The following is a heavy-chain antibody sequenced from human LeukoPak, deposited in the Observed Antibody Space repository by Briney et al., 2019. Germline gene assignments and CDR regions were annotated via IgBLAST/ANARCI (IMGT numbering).Heavy chain of an antibody. CDR2: IYDSGST. CDR1: GGSISSYY. V-gene: IGHV4-59*08. Sequence: MASETLSLTCTVSGGSISSYYWSWIRQPPGKGLEWIGNIYDSGSTNYNPSLKSRVTTSVDTSKNQFSLRLSSVTAADTAVYYCGRFVISGSGSDAFDIWGQGTMVTVSS. CDR3: GRFVISGSGSDAFDI. J-gene: IGHJ3*02. D-gene: IGHD3-10*01.